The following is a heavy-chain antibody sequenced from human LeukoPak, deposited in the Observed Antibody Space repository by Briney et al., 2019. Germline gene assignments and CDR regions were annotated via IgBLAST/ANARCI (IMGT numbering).Heavy chain of an antibody. CDR2: MNPVSGDT. Sequence: GASVKVSCKASGYTFTAYYIHWVRQAPGQGLEWMGWMNPVSGDTNYAQTFQGRVTMTRDSSISTAYMQLDSLRSDDTADTALYYCARGVGSSWLDPWGQGTLVTVFS. CDR3: ARGVGSSWLDP. J-gene: IGHJ5*02. V-gene: IGHV1-2*02. CDR1: GYTFTAYY. D-gene: IGHD2-2*01.